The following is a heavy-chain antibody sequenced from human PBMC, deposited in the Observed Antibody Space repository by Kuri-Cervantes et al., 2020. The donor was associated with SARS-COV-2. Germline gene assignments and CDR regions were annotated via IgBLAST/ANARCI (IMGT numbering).Heavy chain of an antibody. Sequence: ASVKVSCKASGYTFTCYGISWVRQAPGQGLEWMGWISAYNGNTNYAQKLQGRVTMTTDTSISTAYMELSRLRFDDTAVYYCARGDTIFGVVLYYYYMDVWGKGTTVTVSS. CDR3: ARGDTIFGVVLYYYYMDV. V-gene: IGHV1-18*04. J-gene: IGHJ6*03. CDR1: GYTFTCYG. CDR2: ISAYNGNT. D-gene: IGHD3-3*01.